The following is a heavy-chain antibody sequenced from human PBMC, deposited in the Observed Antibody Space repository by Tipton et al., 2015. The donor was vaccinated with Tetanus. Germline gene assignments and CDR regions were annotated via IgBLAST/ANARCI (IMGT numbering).Heavy chain of an antibody. CDR2: IIPIFGTA. V-gene: IGHV1-69*01. J-gene: IGHJ4*02. Sequence: QLVQSGPEVKKPGSSVKVSCKASGGTFSSYAISWVRQAPGQGLEWMGGIIPIFGTANYAQKFQGRVTITADESTSTAYMELSSLRSEDTVVYYCALERERWLQLGYWGQGTLVTVSS. CDR1: GGTFSSYA. D-gene: IGHD5-24*01. CDR3: ALERERWLQLGY.